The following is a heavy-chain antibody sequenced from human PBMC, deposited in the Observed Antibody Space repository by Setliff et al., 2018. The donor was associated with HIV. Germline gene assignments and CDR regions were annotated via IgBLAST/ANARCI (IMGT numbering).Heavy chain of an antibody. CDR3: ASAGAWQRNALDI. CDR1: GYSFTNHY. V-gene: IGHV1-46*01. Sequence: ASVKVSCKPSGYSFTNHYMHWVRQAPGQGLEWMGVINPTGVSTRNTQKFQGGGAMTRDTSTSTEYMELSRLRSEDTAVYYCASAGAWQRNALDIWGQGTMVTVS. CDR2: INPTGVST. J-gene: IGHJ3*02. D-gene: IGHD5-12*01.